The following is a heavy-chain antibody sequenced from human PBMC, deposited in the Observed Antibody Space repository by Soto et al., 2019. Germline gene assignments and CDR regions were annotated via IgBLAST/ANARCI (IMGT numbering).Heavy chain of an antibody. CDR3: ARESEDLTSNFDY. Sequence: NPGGSLRLSCAASGFTFTRYSMNWVRQAPGKGLEWVSSISSTTNYMYYGDSMKGRFTISRDNAKNSLYLEMNSLRAEGTAVYYCARESEDLTSNFDYWGQGTLVTVSS. V-gene: IGHV3-21*06. J-gene: IGHJ4*02. CDR1: GFTFTRYS. CDR2: ISSTTNYM.